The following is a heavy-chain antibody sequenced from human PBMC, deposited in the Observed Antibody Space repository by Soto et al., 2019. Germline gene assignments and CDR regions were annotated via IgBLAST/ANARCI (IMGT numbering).Heavy chain of an antibody. V-gene: IGHV3-74*01. CDR3: ARLTVYYFDY. J-gene: IGHJ4*02. CDR2: INSDGSST. CDR1: GFTFSSYG. D-gene: IGHD3-9*01. Sequence: GSLRLSCVASGFTFSSYGMHWVRQAPGKGLVWVSRINSDGSSTSYADSVNGRFTISRDNAKNTLYLQMNSLRAEDTAVYYCARLTVYYFDYWGQGTLVTVSS.